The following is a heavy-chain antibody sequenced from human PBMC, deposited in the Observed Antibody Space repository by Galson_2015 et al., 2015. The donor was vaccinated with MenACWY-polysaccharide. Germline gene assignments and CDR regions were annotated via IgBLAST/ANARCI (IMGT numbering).Heavy chain of an antibody. J-gene: IGHJ4*02. V-gene: IGHV1-8*01. Sequence: SVKVSCKASGYTFTSYDINWVRQAPGQGLEWMGWMNHNRANTGYAQKFQGRVTMTRNTSISTAYMELSSLTSEDTAVYYCARGRRVSSGAATAADLLDYWGQGILVTVSS. D-gene: IGHD2-21*02. CDR2: MNHNRANT. CDR1: GYTFTSYD. CDR3: ARGRRVSSGAATAADLLDY.